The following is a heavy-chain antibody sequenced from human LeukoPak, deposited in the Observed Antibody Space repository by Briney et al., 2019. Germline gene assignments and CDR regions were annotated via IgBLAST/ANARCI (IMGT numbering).Heavy chain of an antibody. J-gene: IGHJ4*02. CDR1: GFTLTNAW. D-gene: IGHD3-22*01. V-gene: IGHV3-21*01. CDR2: ISSSSSYI. CDR3: ARWDDSSGYYPYYFDY. Sequence: GGSLRLSCAASGFTLTNAWMSWVRQAPGKGLEWVSSISSSSSYIYYADSVKGRFTISRDNAKKSLYLQMNSLRAEDTAVYYCARWDDSSGYYPYYFDYWGQGTLVTVSS.